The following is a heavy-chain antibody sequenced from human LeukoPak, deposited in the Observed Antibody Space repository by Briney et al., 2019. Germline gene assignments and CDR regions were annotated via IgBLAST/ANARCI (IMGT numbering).Heavy chain of an antibody. CDR3: ARDARPDYDFWSGYYTPTYFDY. V-gene: IGHV1-2*02. CDR1: GYTFTGYY. D-gene: IGHD3-3*01. CDR2: INPNSGGT. Sequence: AASVKVSCKASGYTFTGYYMHWVRQAPGQGLEWMGWINPNSGGTNYAQKFQGRVTMTRDTSISTAYMELSRLRSDDTAVYYCARDARPDYDFWSGYYTPTYFDYWGQGTLVTVSS. J-gene: IGHJ4*02.